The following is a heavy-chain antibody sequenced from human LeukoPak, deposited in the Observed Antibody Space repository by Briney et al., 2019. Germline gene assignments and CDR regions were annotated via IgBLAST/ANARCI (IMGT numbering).Heavy chain of an antibody. CDR3: ARYEYGSAYFDY. D-gene: IGHD6-19*01. CDR2: ISSSSSYI. CDR1: GFTFSSYS. J-gene: IGHJ4*02. Sequence: GGSLRLSCAASGFTFSSYSMNWVRQAPGKGLEWVSSISSSSSYIYYADSVKGRFTISRDNAKNSLYLQMNSLRAEDTAVYYCARYEYGSAYFDYWGQGTLVTVSS. V-gene: IGHV3-21*01.